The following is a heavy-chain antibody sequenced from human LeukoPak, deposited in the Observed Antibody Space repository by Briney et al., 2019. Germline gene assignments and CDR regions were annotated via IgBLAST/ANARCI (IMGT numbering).Heavy chain of an antibody. CDR3: AKDLDSSGYSGAFDI. V-gene: IGHV3-15*01. CDR1: GFTFSIAW. J-gene: IGHJ3*02. CDR2: IKSKTDNGTT. Sequence: GGSLRLSCAASGFTFSIAWMNWVRQAPGKGLEWVGRIKSKTDNGTTDYVAPVKGRFTISRDDSKNTLYLQMNSLRAEDTAVYYCAKDLDSSGYSGAFDIWGQGTMVTVSS. D-gene: IGHD3-22*01.